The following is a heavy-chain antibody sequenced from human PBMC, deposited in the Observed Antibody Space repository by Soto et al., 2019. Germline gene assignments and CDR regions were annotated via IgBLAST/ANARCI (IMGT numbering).Heavy chain of an antibody. D-gene: IGHD1-20*01. V-gene: IGHV3-33*01. CDR1: GFTFSSYG. CDR2: IWYDGSNK. J-gene: IGHJ6*02. CDR3: ARDRPSITGTYYYGMDV. Sequence: XGSLRLSCAASGFTFSSYGMHWVRQAPGKGLEWVAVIWYDGSNKYYADSVKGRFTISRDNSKNTLYLQMNSLRAEDTAVYYCARDRPSITGTYYYGMDVWGQGTTVTVSS.